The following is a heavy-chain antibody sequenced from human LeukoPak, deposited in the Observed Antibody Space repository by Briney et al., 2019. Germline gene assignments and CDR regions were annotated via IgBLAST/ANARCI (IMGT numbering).Heavy chain of an antibody. Sequence: GGSLRLSCAASGFTFSSYSMNWVRQAPGKGLEWVSYISSSSSTIYYADSVKGRFTISRDNAKNSLYLQMNSLRAEDTAVYYCARFGGARAFDIWGQGTLVTVSS. J-gene: IGHJ3*02. CDR1: GFTFSSYS. CDR2: ISSSSSTI. V-gene: IGHV3-48*04. D-gene: IGHD3-16*01. CDR3: ARFGGARAFDI.